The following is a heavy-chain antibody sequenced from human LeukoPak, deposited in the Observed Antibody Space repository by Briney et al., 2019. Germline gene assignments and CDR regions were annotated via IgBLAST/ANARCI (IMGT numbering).Heavy chain of an antibody. CDR2: IIPIFGTA. V-gene: IGHV1-69*05. CDR3: ARDPSIAVAASGHY. D-gene: IGHD6-19*01. Sequence: GASVEVSCKASGGTFISYAISWVRQAPGQGLEWMGGIIPIFGTANYAQKLQGRVTMTTDTSTSTAYMELRSLRSDDTAVYYCARDPSIAVAASGHYWGQGTLVTVSS. CDR1: GGTFISYA. J-gene: IGHJ4*02.